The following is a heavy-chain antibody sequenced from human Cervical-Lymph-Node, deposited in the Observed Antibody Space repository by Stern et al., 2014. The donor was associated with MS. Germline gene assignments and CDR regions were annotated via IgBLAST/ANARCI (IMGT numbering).Heavy chain of an antibody. V-gene: IGHV5-51*01. CDR3: ARHNAAGTGFDY. D-gene: IGHD6-13*01. J-gene: IGHJ4*02. Sequence: PSFQGQVTISADKSIRTAYLQWSSLKSSDTAMYYCARHNAAGTGFDYWGQGTLVTGSS.